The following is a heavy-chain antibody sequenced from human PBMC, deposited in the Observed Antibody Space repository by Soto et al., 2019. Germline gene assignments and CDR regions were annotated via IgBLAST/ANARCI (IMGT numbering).Heavy chain of an antibody. CDR3: AMGALRYFDY. CDR1: GLTFSFYG. V-gene: IGHV3-23*01. CDR2: ITGSGGGP. J-gene: IGHJ4*02. Sequence: EVQLLESGGGLVQPGGSLRLSCAASGLTFSFYGMSWVRQAPGKGLEWVSAITGSGGGPYYADSVKGRFIISRDNSKNTLYLQMNSLRAEDTAIYYCAMGALRYFDYWGQGALVTVSS. D-gene: IGHD3-16*01.